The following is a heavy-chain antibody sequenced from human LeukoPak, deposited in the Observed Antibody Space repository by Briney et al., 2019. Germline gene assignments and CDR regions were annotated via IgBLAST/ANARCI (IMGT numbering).Heavy chain of an antibody. CDR1: GFTFNNYA. Sequence: GGSLRLSCEASGFTFNNYAMHWVRQAPGKGLVWVSRISRDGSSTSYADSVKGRFTISRDNANNTLYLQMNSLRAEDTAVYYCARDLVPYYDILTGYWGYWGQGTLVTVSS. CDR2: ISRDGSST. D-gene: IGHD3-9*01. V-gene: IGHV3-74*01. J-gene: IGHJ4*02. CDR3: ARDLVPYYDILTGYWGY.